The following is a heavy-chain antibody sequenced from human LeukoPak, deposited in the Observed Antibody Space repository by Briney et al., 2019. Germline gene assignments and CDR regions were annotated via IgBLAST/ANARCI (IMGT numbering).Heavy chain of an antibody. D-gene: IGHD6-13*01. J-gene: IGHJ4*02. CDR2: ISYDGSNK. CDR3: ARIRVAAAGNWGLRGTDY. CDR1: GFTFSSYA. Sequence: GGSLRLSCAASGFTFSSYAMHWVRQAPGKGLEWVAVISYDGSNKYYADSVEGRSTVSRDNSKNTLFLQMDSLRPEDSAVYYCARIRVAAAGNWGLRGTDYWGQGTLVTVSS. V-gene: IGHV3-30*04.